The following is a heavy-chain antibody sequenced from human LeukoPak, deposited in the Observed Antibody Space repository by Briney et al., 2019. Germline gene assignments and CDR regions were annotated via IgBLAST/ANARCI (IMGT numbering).Heavy chain of an antibody. V-gene: IGHV3-7*01. Sequence: GGSLRPSCAASGFTFSSYWMSWVRQAPGKGLEWVANIKQDGSEKYYVDSVKGRFTISRDNAKNSLYLQMNSLRAEDTAVYYCAREDCYYDSSGYYYYYGMDVWGQGTTVTVSS. J-gene: IGHJ6*02. D-gene: IGHD3-22*01. CDR3: AREDCYYDSSGYYYYYGMDV. CDR1: GFTFSSYW. CDR2: IKQDGSEK.